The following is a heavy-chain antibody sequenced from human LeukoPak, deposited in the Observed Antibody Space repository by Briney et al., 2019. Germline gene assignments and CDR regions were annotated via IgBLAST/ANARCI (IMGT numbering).Heavy chain of an antibody. J-gene: IGHJ6*02. V-gene: IGHV3-43*02. CDR1: GFTLDAYA. Sequence: PGGSLRLSCAASGFTLDAYAMRWVRHARGKGLVFVSLFNTDGSSSYYAVSVNARFSISRYNSKISLSLEIASLRAEDSALYSCGTWSFYHCLDVWGRGTTVTVSS. CDR2: FNTDGSSS. CDR3: GTWSFYHCLDV. D-gene: IGHD2-15*01.